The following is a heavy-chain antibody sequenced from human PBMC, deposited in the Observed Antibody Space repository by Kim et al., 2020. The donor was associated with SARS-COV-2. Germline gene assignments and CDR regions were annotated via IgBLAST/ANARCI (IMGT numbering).Heavy chain of an antibody. CDR2: INHSGST. CDR1: GGSFSGYY. D-gene: IGHD6-13*01. J-gene: IGHJ4*02. CDR3: ARVGRLGYSSSWSAWGKGYFDY. Sequence: SETLSLTCAVYGGSFSGYYWSWIRQPPGKGLEWIGEINHSGSTNYNPSLKSRVTISVDTSKNQFSLKLSSVTAADTAVYYCARVGRLGYSSSWSAWGKGYFDYWGQGTLVTVSS. V-gene: IGHV4-34*01.